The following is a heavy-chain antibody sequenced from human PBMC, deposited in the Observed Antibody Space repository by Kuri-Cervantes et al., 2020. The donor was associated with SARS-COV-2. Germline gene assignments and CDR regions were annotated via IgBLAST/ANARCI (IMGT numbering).Heavy chain of an antibody. J-gene: IGHJ4*02. CDR2: IKQDGSER. Sequence: GESLKISCAASGFTLSNYWMSWVRQAPGEGLEWVANIKQDGSERYYVDSVKGRFTISRDNAKNSLYLQMNSLRAEDSAVYYCARDYHDFWSGYYPFEYWGQGTLVTVSS. V-gene: IGHV3-7*05. CDR1: GFTLSNYW. D-gene: IGHD3-3*01. CDR3: ARDYHDFWSGYYPFEY.